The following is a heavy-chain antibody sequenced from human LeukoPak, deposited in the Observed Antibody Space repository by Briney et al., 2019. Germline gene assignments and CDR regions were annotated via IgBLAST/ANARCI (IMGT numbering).Heavy chain of an antibody. J-gene: IGHJ4*02. CDR3: ATLGYSYGTDY. CDR2: ISSSGTTI. V-gene: IGHV3-11*01. CDR1: GFTFSDYY. Sequence: GGSLRLSCAASGFTFSDYYMSWIRQAPGKGLEWVSYISSSGTTIYYADSVKGRFTISRDNAKNSLYLQMYSLRAEDTAVYYCATLGYSYGTDYWGQGTLVTVSS. D-gene: IGHD5-18*01.